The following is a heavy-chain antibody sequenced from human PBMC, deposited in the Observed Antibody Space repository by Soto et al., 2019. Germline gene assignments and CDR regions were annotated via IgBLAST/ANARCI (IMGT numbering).Heavy chain of an antibody. V-gene: IGHV3-23*01. CDR2: ISGSGGYT. J-gene: IGHJ4*02. CDR3: AKRFRGVLLNPEVD. Sequence: EVQLLESGGDLVQPGGSLRLSCVASGLTFSSYAMSWVRQAPGKGLEWVSVISGSGGYTDYADSVKGRFTISRDNSKNTLYLQMNRLRAEDTALYYCAKRFRGVLLNPEVDWGQGTLVTVS. D-gene: IGHD3-10*01. CDR1: GLTFSSYA.